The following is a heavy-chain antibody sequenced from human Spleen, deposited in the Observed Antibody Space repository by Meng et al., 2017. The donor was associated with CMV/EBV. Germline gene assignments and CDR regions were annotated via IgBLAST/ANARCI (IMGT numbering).Heavy chain of an antibody. CDR1: GFSLSTSVMG. CDR2: IYWDDDK. V-gene: IGHV2-5*02. D-gene: IGHD2-15*01. J-gene: IGHJ4*02. CDR3: AHRDYCSGGTCTFDY. Sequence: GFSLSTSVMGVGWIRQPPGTALEWLALIYWDDDKRYSPSLKSRLTITKDTSKSQVVLTMTNMDPVDTATYYCAHRDYCSGGTCTFDYWGQGTLVTVSS.